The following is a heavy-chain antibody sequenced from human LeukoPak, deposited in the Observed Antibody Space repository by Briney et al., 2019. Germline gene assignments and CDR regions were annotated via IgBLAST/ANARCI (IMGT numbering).Heavy chain of an antibody. J-gene: IGHJ5*02. Sequence: SETLSLTCTVSGGSISNYYWSWIRQPPGKGLEWIGYIYYSGSTNYNPSLKSRVTISVDTSKNQFSLKLSSVTAADTAVYYCARGGATFNLENWFDPWGQGTLVTVSS. V-gene: IGHV4-59*01. CDR2: IYYSGST. CDR1: GGSISNYY. CDR3: ARGGATFNLENWFDP. D-gene: IGHD5-12*01.